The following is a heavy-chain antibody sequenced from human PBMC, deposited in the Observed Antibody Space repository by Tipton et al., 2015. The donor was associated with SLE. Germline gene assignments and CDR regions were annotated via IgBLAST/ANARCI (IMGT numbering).Heavy chain of an antibody. CDR1: GDSFYSSHDQ. V-gene: IGHV4-39*01. J-gene: IGHJ6*03. Sequence: TLSLTCSVSGDSFYSSHDQWDWIRQSPGRGLEWIGSRFSGGGTYYNPSPKSRVTISVDMSKSQFSLNLNLVTAADTAIYYCARRKYYYMDVWGKGATVTVSS. CDR3: ARRKYYYMDV. CDR2: RFSGGGT.